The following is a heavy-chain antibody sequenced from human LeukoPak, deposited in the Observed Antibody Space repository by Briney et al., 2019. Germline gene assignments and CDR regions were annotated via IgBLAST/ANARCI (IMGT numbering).Heavy chain of an antibody. Sequence: SXXLSLTCTVSGYSISSGYYWGWIRQPPGKGLEWIGSIYHSGSTYYNPSLKSRVTVSVDTSKNQLSMKLSSVTAADPAVYYCARDLSFRLRNYFDYWGQGTLVTVSS. D-gene: IGHD4-17*01. V-gene: IGHV4-38-2*02. CDR1: GYSISSGYY. CDR2: IYHSGST. CDR3: ARDLSFRLRNYFDY. J-gene: IGHJ4*02.